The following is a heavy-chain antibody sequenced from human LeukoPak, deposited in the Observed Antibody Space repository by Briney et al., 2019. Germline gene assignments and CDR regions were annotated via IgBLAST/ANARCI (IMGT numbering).Heavy chain of an antibody. D-gene: IGHD2-15*01. CDR3: ARVPPHREYCSGGNCYFDY. Sequence: PSETLSLTCTVSGGSISSYYWSWIRQPAGKGLEWIGRIYTSGSTNYNPSLQSRVTISVDTSKNQFSLKLSSVTAADTAVYYCARVPPHREYCSGGNCYFDYWGQGTLVTVSS. CDR2: IYTSGST. J-gene: IGHJ4*02. V-gene: IGHV4-4*07. CDR1: GGSISSYY.